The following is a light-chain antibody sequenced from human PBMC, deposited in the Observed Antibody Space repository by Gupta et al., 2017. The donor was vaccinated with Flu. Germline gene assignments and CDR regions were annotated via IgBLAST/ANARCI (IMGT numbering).Light chain of an antibody. Sequence: QSALTQPASVSGSPGQSITISCTGTSSDVGAYNFVSWYQQHPGKVSKLIIYVVSNRPSGVSNRFSGSKSGNTASLTISGLQAEDEADYYCSSFTGSSPLVVFGTGTKVTVL. CDR3: SSFTGSSPLVV. J-gene: IGLJ1*01. CDR2: VVS. V-gene: IGLV2-14*01. CDR1: SSDVGAYNF.